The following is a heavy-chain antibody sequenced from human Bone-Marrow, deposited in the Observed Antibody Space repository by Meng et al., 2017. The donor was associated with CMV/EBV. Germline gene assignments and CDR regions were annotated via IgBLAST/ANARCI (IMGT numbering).Heavy chain of an antibody. Sequence: GESLKISCAASGFTFSSYWMHWVRQAPGKGLEWVAFIRYDGSNRNYGDSVKGRFTISRDNSKNTLYLQMNSLRDEDTGIYYCAKYRFGLSTGEEPEWGQGTQVTVSS. D-gene: IGHD2-8*02. CDR2: IRYDGSNR. V-gene: IGHV3-30*02. CDR3: AKYRFGLSTGEEPE. CDR1: GFTFSSYW. J-gene: IGHJ4*02.